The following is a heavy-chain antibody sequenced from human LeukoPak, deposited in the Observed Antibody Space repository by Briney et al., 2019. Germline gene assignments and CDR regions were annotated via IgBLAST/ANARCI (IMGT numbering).Heavy chain of an antibody. Sequence: PGGSLRLSCAASGFTFSSYAMHWVRQAPGKGLEWVAVISYDGSNKYYADSVKGRFTISRDNAKNTLYLQMNSLRAEDTAVYYCARSRYYYDSSGYFTYYFDYWGQGTLVAVSS. V-gene: IGHV3-30-3*01. J-gene: IGHJ4*02. CDR3: ARSRYYYDSSGYFTYYFDY. D-gene: IGHD3-22*01. CDR2: ISYDGSNK. CDR1: GFTFSSYA.